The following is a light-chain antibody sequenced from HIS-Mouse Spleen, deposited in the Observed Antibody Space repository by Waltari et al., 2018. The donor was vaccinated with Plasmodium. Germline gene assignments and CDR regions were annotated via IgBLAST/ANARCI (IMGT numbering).Light chain of an antibody. Sequence: SYELTQPSSVSVSPGQTARITCSGDVLAKKYARWFQQKPGQAPVLVIYKDRERPSGIPERFSGSSSGTTVTWTISGAQVEDEADYYCYSAADNNLVFGGGTKLTVL. CDR1: VLAKKY. V-gene: IGLV3-27*01. CDR2: KDR. CDR3: YSAADNNLV. J-gene: IGLJ3*02.